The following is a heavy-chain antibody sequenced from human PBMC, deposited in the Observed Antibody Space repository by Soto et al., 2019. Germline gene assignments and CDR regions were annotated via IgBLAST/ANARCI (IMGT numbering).Heavy chain of an antibody. CDR2: IYYTGST. CDR1: GGSIIDYY. J-gene: IGHJ4*02. CDR3: ARLGRWLQALDS. V-gene: IGHV4-59*08. D-gene: IGHD5-12*01. Sequence: SETLSLTCTVSGGSIIDYYWSWIRQPPWKGLEWVGYIYYTGSTTYNPSLKSRLTLSVDTSKNQFSLKLRSVSAADTAVYYCARLGRWLQALDSWGQGTLVTVSS.